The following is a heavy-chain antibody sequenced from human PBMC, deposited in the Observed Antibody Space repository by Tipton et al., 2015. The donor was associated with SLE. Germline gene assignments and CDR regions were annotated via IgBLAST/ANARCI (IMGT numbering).Heavy chain of an antibody. J-gene: IGHJ4*02. CDR2: VWADAIKH. V-gene: IGHV3-33*01. Sequence: SLRLSCAASGFSFSSHGMHWVRQAPGKGLEWGAVVWADAIKHHYAESVKGRFTISRDNFRNTLFLQMNNLRAEDTALYFCARDISYYSDDYWGQGTLVTVSS. CDR1: GFSFSSHG. CDR3: ARDISYYSDDY. D-gene: IGHD1-26*01.